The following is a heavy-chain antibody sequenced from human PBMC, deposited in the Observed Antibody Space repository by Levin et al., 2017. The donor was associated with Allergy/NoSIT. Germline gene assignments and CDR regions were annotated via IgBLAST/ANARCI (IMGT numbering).Heavy chain of an antibody. CDR2: IYPGDSDT. D-gene: IGHD3-22*01. CDR3: ASFMTVDSYDAFDI. V-gene: IGHV5-51*01. CDR1: GYSFTRYW. J-gene: IGHJ3*02. Sequence: GGSLRLSCKGSGYSFTRYWIGWVRQKPGKGLEWMGIIYPGDSDTRYSPSFQGQVTISADKSMSTAYLQWSSLKASDTAMYYCASFMTVDSYDAFDIWGQGTMVTVSS.